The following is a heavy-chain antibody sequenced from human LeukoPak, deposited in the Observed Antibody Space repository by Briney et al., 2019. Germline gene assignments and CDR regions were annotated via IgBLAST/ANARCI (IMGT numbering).Heavy chain of an antibody. CDR3: ARDRYGSRNYYDGYFDL. Sequence: SSQTLSLTFTVSGGSISSGDYYWSWIRQPPGKGLEWIGYIYYSGSTYYNPSLKSRVTISVDTSKNQFSLKLSSVTAADTAVYYCARDRYGSRNYYDGYFDLWGRGTLVTVSS. J-gene: IGHJ2*01. CDR2: IYYSGST. D-gene: IGHD3-10*01. CDR1: GGSISSGDYY. V-gene: IGHV4-30-4*08.